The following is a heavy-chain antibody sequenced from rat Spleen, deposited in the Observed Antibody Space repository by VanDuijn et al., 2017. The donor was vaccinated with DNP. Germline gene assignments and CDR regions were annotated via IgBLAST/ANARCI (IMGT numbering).Heavy chain of an antibody. D-gene: IGHD1-9*01. CDR1: GFTFSDYA. V-gene: IGHV5S10*01. Sequence: EVQLVESGGGLLQPGNSLKLSCAASGFTFSDYAMAWVRQSPKKGLEWVATIIYDGSSTYYRDSVQGRFTLSRDNAKSTLSLQMDSLRSEDTATYYCATHPTYYGYNFDHWGQGVMVTVSS. CDR3: ATHPTYYGYNFDH. J-gene: IGHJ2*01. CDR2: IIYDGSST.